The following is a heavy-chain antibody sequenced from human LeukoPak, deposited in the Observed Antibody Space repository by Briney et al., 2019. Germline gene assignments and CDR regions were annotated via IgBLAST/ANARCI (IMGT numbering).Heavy chain of an antibody. CDR2: VSSSDDTM. D-gene: IGHD3-3*01. J-gene: IGHJ4*02. V-gene: IGHV3-11*01. Sequence: GGSLRLSCAASGFTFSDWYMSWIRQTPAKGLEWVSYVSSSDDTMYYADSVRGRFTISRDNAKRSLYLQMNNLRAEDTAVYYCARGHFGLDNWGQGTLVTVSS. CDR3: ARGHFGLDN. CDR1: GFTFSDWY.